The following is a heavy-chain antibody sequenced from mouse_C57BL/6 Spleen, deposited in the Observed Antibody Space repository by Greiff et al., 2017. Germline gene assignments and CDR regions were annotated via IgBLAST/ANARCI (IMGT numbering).Heavy chain of an antibody. CDR3: TREGAYDYDGLSWFAY. D-gene: IGHD2-4*01. CDR2: IYPGNSDT. Sequence: EVQLQQSGTVLARPGASVKMSCKTSGYTFTSYWMHWVKQRPGQGLEWIGAIYPGNSDTSYNQKFKGKAKLTAVTSASTAYMELSSLTNEDSAVYYCTREGAYDYDGLSWFAYWGQGTLVTVSA. V-gene: IGHV1-5*01. J-gene: IGHJ3*01. CDR1: GYTFTSYW.